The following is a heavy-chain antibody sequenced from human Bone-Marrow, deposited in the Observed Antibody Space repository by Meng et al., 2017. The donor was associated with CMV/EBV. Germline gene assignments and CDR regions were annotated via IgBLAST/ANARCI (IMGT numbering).Heavy chain of an antibody. J-gene: IGHJ4*02. D-gene: IGHD3-22*01. Sequence: GESLKISCAASGFTFSSYAMSWVRQAPGKGLEWVSAISGSGGSTYYADSVKGRFTISRDNSKNTLYLQMNSLRAEDTAVYYCAKDPTVVITTSSYWGQGKRVNGAS. CDR1: GFTFSSYA. CDR2: ISGSGGST. V-gene: IGHV3-23*01. CDR3: AKDPTVVITTSSY.